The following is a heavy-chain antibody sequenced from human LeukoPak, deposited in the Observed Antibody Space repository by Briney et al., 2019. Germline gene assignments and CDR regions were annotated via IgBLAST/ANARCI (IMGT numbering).Heavy chain of an antibody. V-gene: IGHV4-59*08. D-gene: IGHD5-18*01. CDR2: IYYSGST. Sequence: SETLSLTCTVSGGSISSYYWSWIRQPPGKGLEWIGYIYYSGSTNYNPSLKSRVTISVDTSKNQFSLKLSSVTAADTAVYYCAWRGYSYGPFDYWGQGTLVTASS. J-gene: IGHJ4*02. CDR3: AWRGYSYGPFDY. CDR1: GGSISSYY.